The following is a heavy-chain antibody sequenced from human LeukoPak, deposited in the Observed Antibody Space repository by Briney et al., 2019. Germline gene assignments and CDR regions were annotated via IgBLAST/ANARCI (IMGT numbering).Heavy chain of an antibody. V-gene: IGHV3-66*02. D-gene: IGHD3-10*01. CDR1: GFTVSSNY. CDR2: IYSGGST. J-gene: IGHJ5*02. Sequence: PGGSLRLSCAASGFTVSSNYMSWVRQAPGKGLEWVSVIYSGGSTYYADSVKGRFTNSRDNSKNTLYLQMNSLRAEDTAVYYCARVKKQQYYANGDNWFDPWGQGTLVTVSS. CDR3: ARVKKQQYYANGDNWFDP.